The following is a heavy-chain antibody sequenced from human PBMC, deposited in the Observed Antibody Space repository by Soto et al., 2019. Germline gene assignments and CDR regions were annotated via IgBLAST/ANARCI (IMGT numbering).Heavy chain of an antibody. CDR2: ISAYNGNT. Sequence: ASVKVSCKASGYTFTSYGISWVLQAPGQGLEWMGWISAYNGNTNYAQKLQGRVTMTTDTSTSTAYMELRSLRSDDTAVYYCARDRNSGWVDYYYYYGMDVWGQGTTVTVSS. J-gene: IGHJ6*02. D-gene: IGHD6-19*01. CDR3: ARDRNSGWVDYYYYYGMDV. CDR1: GYTFTSYG. V-gene: IGHV1-18*01.